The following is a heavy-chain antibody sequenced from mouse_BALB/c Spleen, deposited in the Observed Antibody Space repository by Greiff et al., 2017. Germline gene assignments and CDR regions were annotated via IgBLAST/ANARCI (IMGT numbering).Heavy chain of an antibody. CDR2: IDPANGNT. CDR3: ARLLRPYYFDY. V-gene: IGHV14-3*02. Sequence: VQLKQSGAELVKPGASVKLSCTASGFNIKDTYMHWVKQRPEQGLEWIGRIDPANGNTKYDPKFQGKATITADTSSNTAYLQLSSLTSEDTAVYYCARLLRPYYFDYWGQGTTLTVSS. CDR1: GFNIKDTY. J-gene: IGHJ2*01. D-gene: IGHD1-2*01.